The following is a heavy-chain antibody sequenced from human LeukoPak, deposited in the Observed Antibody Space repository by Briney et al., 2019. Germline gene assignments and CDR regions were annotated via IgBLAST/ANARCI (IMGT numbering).Heavy chain of an antibody. D-gene: IGHD2-21*02. J-gene: IGHJ4*02. CDR3: ARGCGGDCYSTRQIDY. CDR2: ISSSSSYI. V-gene: IGHV3-21*01. Sequence: PGGSLRLSCAASGFTFSSYSMNWVRQAPGKGLEWVSSISSSSSYIYYADSVKGRFTISRDNAKNSLYLQMNSLRAEDTAVYYCARGCGGDCYSTRQIDYWGQGTLVTVSS. CDR1: GFTFSSYS.